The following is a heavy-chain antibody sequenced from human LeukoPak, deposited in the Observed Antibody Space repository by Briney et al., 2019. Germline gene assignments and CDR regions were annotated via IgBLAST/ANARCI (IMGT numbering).Heavy chain of an antibody. D-gene: IGHD3-22*01. CDR2: INHSGST. Sequence: SETLSLTCAVYGGSFSGYYWSWIRQPPGKGLEWIGEINHSGSTNYNPSLKSRVTISVDTSKNQFSLKLSSVTAADTAVYYCARGTGDSCKDWGLGTLVTVSS. J-gene: IGHJ4*02. V-gene: IGHV4-34*01. CDR3: ARGTGDSCKD. CDR1: GGSFSGYY.